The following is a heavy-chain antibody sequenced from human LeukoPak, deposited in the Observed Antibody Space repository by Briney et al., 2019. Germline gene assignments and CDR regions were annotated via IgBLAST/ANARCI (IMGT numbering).Heavy chain of an antibody. J-gene: IGHJ5*02. CDR3: ARESSTAMVPGWFDP. CDR2: ISAYNGNT. CDR1: GYTFTSYG. D-gene: IGHD5-18*01. Sequence: ASVKVSCKASGYTFTSYGISWVRQPPGQGLEGMGWISAYNGNTNYAQKLQGRVTMTTDTSTSTAYMELRSLGSDDTAVYYCARESSTAMVPGWFDPWGQGTLVTVSS. V-gene: IGHV1-18*01.